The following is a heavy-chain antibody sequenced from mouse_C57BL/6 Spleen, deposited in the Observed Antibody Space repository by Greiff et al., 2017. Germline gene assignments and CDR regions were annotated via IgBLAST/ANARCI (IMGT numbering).Heavy chain of an antibody. CDR1: GYTFTSYW. CDR2: IYPGSGST. CDR3: ARRRYYGNSSLAY. J-gene: IGHJ3*01. D-gene: IGHD1-1*01. Sequence: QVQLQQPGAELVKPGASVKMSCKASGYTFTSYWITWVKQRPGQGLEWIGDIYPGSGSTNYNEKFKSKATLTVDTSSSTAYMQLSSLTSEDSAVYYCARRRYYGNSSLAYWGQGTLVTVSA. V-gene: IGHV1-55*01.